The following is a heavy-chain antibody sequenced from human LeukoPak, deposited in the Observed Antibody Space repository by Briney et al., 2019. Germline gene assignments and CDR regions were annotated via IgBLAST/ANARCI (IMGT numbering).Heavy chain of an antibody. CDR2: IWYDGSNK. D-gene: IGHD2-15*01. V-gene: IGHV3-33*01. CDR1: GFTFSSYG. J-gene: IGHJ6*04. Sequence: GGSLRLPCAASGFTFSSYGMHWVRQAPGKGLEWVAVIWYDGSNKYYADSVKGRFTISRDNSKNTLYLQMNSLRAEDTAVYYCARACSGGSCYPQDDYYYYGMDVWGKGTTVTVSS. CDR3: ARACSGGSCYPQDDYYYYGMDV.